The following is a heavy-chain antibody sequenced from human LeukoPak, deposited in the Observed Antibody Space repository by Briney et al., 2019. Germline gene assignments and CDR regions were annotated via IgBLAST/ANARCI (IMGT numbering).Heavy chain of an antibody. Sequence: ASVKVSCKASGGTFSSYAISWVRQAPGQGPEWMGRIIPILGIANYAQKFQGRVTITADKSTSTAYMELSSLRSEDTAVYYCARKGDYFDYWGQGTLVTVSS. J-gene: IGHJ4*02. CDR3: ARKGDYFDY. CDR2: IIPILGIA. V-gene: IGHV1-69*04. CDR1: GGTFSSYA.